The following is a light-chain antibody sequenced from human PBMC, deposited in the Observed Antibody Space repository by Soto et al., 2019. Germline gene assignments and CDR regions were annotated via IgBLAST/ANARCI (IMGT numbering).Light chain of an antibody. CDR3: QQYGSSPPVT. CDR1: QSVSSSY. V-gene: IGKV3-20*01. J-gene: IGKJ5*01. Sequence: EVVLTQPPGTLSLSPGERATLSCGASQSVSSSYLAWYQQKPGQTPRLLIYGASGRATGIPDRFSGSGSRTDFTLTISRLEPEDFAVYYCQQYGSSPPVTFGQGTRLEIK. CDR2: GAS.